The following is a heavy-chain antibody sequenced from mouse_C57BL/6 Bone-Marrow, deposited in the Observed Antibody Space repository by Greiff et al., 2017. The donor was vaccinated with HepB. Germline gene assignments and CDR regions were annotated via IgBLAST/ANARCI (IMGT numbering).Heavy chain of an antibody. Sequence: EVKVVESEGGLVQPGSSMKLSCTASGFTFSDYYMAWVRQVPEKGLEWVANINYDGSSTYYLDSLKSRFIISRDNAKNILYLQMSSLKSKDTATYYCARESLISFDYWGQGTTLTVSS. CDR2: INYDGSST. CDR3: ARESLISFDY. J-gene: IGHJ2*01. CDR1: GFTFSDYY. D-gene: IGHD1-2*01. V-gene: IGHV5-16*01.